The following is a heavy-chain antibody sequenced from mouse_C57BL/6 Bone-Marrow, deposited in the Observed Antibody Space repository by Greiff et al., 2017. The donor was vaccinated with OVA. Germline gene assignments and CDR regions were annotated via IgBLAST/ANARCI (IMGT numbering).Heavy chain of an antibody. V-gene: IGHV1-81*01. CDR3: ARTPQLLRLDYFDC. Sequence: QVQLQQSGAELARPGASVKLSCKASGYTFTSYGISWVKQRTGQGLEWIGEIYPRSGNTYYNEKFKGKATLTAAKSSSTAYMELRSLTSEDSAVYVCARTPQLLRLDYFDCWGQGTTLTVSS. CDR2: IYPRSGNT. D-gene: IGHD1-1*01. J-gene: IGHJ2*01. CDR1: GYTFTSYG.